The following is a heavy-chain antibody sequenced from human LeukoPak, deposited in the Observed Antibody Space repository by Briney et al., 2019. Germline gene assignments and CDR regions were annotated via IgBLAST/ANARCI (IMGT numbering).Heavy chain of an antibody. CDR3: TAVLHPETFDY. V-gene: IGHV3-73*01. Sequence: GGSLRLSCAASGFTFSGSAMHWVRQASGKGLEWVGRIRSKANSYATAYAASVKGRFTISRDDSKNTAYLQMNSLKTEDAAVYYCTAVLHPETFDYWGQGTLVTVSS. CDR1: GFTFSGSA. CDR2: IRSKANSYAT. J-gene: IGHJ4*02. D-gene: IGHD2-2*02.